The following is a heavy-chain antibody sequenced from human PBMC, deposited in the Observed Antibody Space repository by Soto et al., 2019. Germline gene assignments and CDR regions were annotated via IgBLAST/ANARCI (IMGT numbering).Heavy chain of an antibody. CDR3: ATMGFCGPGCYSFDY. CDR1: GYTLSELA. D-gene: IGHD2-21*02. V-gene: IGHV1-24*01. CDR2: FDPEGSDT. J-gene: IGHJ4*02. Sequence: GASVKVSCKVSGYTLSELAIHGVLQAPVKGFEWMGGFDPEGSDTIYAQKFQGRVTMTSDTSTETAYMELESPTSEDTAFYYCATMGFCGPGCYSFDYWGQGTLVTVSS.